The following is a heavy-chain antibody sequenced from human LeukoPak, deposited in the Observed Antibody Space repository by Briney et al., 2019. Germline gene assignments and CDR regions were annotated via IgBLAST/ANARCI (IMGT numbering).Heavy chain of an antibody. D-gene: IGHD3-3*01. CDR1: GGSINIGSYY. CDR3: ARLCRQIFGVVIPDVPPDY. CDR2: IYTSGST. J-gene: IGHJ4*02. Sequence: KPSQTLSLTCIVSGGSINIGSYYWSWIRQPAGKGLEWIGRIYTSGSTNYNPSLKSRVTISVDTSKNQFSLKLSSVTAADTAVYYCARLCRQIFGVVIPDVPPDYWGQGTLVTVSS. V-gene: IGHV4-61*02.